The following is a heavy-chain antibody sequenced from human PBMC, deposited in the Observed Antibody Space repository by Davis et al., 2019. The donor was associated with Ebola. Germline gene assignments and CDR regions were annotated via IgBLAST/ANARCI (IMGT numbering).Heavy chain of an antibody. D-gene: IGHD2-21*01. CDR1: GFTFSSYA. J-gene: IGHJ4*02. CDR3: ARDSRAYCGGDCSPSLGY. Sequence: GESLKISCAASGFTFSSYAMSWVRQAPGKGLEWVANIKQDGSEKYYVDSVKGRFTISRDNAKNSLYLQMNSLRAEDTAVYYCARDSRAYCGGDCSPSLGYWGQGTLVTVSS. CDR2: IKQDGSEK. V-gene: IGHV3-7*01.